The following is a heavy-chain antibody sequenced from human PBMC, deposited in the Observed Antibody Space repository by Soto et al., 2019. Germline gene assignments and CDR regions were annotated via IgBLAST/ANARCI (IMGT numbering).Heavy chain of an antibody. CDR2: ISSSSSTI. D-gene: IGHD2-2*01. Sequence: EVQLVESGGGLVQPGGSLRLSCAASGFTFSSYSMNWVRQAPGKGLEWVSYISSSSSTIYYADSVKGRFTISRDNAKNSLYLQMNSLRAEDTAVYYCARDEGTSCYDYWGQGTLVTVSS. J-gene: IGHJ4*02. V-gene: IGHV3-48*01. CDR1: GFTFSSYS. CDR3: ARDEGTSCYDY.